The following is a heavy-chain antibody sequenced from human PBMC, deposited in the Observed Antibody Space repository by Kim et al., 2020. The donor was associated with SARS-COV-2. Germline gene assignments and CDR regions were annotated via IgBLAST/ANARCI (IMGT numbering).Heavy chain of an antibody. Sequence: ASVKVSCKVSGYTLTELSMHWVRQAPGKGLEWMGGFDPEDGETIYAQKFQGRVTMTEDTSTDTAYMELSSLRSEDTAVYYCATTPWFGSYYGMDVWGQGTTVTVSS. D-gene: IGHD3-10*01. CDR3: ATTPWFGSYYGMDV. CDR1: GYTLTELS. V-gene: IGHV1-24*01. J-gene: IGHJ6*02. CDR2: FDPEDGET.